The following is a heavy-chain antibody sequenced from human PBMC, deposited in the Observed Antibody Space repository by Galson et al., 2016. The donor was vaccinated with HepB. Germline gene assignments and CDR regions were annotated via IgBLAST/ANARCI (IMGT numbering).Heavy chain of an antibody. V-gene: IGHV2-5*02. Sequence: PALVKPTQTLTLTCTFSGFSLSTSGVAVTWIRQPPGKALEWLALIYWDDDKRYSPSLKSRLTITKDTSKNQVVLTMTNMDPEDTATYYCARSEPTNKIFGWVIHWDNCLDPWGQGILVTVSS. CDR3: ARSEPTNKIFGWVIHWDNCLDP. CDR2: IYWDDDK. D-gene: IGHD3-3*01. J-gene: IGHJ5*02. CDR1: GFSLSTSGVA.